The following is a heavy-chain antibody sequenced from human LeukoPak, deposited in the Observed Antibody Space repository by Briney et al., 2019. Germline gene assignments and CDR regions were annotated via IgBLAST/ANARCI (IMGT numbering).Heavy chain of an antibody. D-gene: IGHD1-26*01. J-gene: IGHJ4*02. CDR2: ISGSGGST. Sequence: GGSLRLSCAASGFTFSSYAMSWVRQAPGKGLEWVSDISGSGGSTYYADSVKGRFTISRDNSKNTLYLQMNSLRAEDTAVYYCAKDTNSGSYINYFDYWGQGTLVTVSS. CDR3: AKDTNSGSYINYFDY. CDR1: GFTFSSYA. V-gene: IGHV3-23*01.